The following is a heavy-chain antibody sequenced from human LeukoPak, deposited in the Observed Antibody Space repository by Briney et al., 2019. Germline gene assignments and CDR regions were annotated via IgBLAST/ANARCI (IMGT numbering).Heavy chain of an antibody. D-gene: IGHD5-18*01. Sequence: ASVKVSCTASGSSLSELSLYWVRQAPGKGLEWMGGFDVIDSETFYAQKFQGRVTMTEDSSTDTAYMELRSLTSDDTALYYCAAGRPYSLLDYWGQGALVTVPS. CDR1: GSSLSELS. V-gene: IGHV1-24*01. J-gene: IGHJ4*02. CDR3: AAGRPYSLLDY. CDR2: FDVIDSET.